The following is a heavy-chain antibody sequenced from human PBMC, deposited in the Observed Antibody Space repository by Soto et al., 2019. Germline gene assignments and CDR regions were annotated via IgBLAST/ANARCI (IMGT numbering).Heavy chain of an antibody. CDR2: IIPIFGTA. J-gene: IGHJ2*01. CDR1: GGTFSSYT. CDR3: ARGNHRWLQLWYFDL. Sequence: QVQLVQSGAEVKKPGSSVTVPCKASGGTFSSYTISWVRQAPGQGLEWMGGIIPIFGTANYAQKFQGRVTITADESTGTAYMELSSLRSEDTAVYYCARGNHRWLQLWYFDLWGRGTLVTVSS. V-gene: IGHV1-69*12. D-gene: IGHD5-12*01.